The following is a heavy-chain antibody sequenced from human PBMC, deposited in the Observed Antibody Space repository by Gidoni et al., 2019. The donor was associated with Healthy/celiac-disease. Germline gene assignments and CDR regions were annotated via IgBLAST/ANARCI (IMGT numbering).Heavy chain of an antibody. Sequence: QVQLVESGGGVVQPGRSLRLSCAACGFTFSSYGMHWVRQAPGKGLEWVAVIWYDGSNKYYADSVKGRFTISRDNSKNTLYLQMNSLRAEDTAVYYCARAAVAEDYWGQGTLVTVSS. J-gene: IGHJ4*02. CDR3: ARAAVAEDY. CDR2: IWYDGSNK. D-gene: IGHD6-19*01. CDR1: GFTFSSYG. V-gene: IGHV3-33*01.